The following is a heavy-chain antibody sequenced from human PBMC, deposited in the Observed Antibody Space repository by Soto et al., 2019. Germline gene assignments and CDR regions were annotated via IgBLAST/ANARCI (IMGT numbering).Heavy chain of an antibody. D-gene: IGHD2-15*01. V-gene: IGHV4-39*01. CDR2: IDYNGVT. Sequence: NPSETLSLTCTVSGGSIYRSGYYWGWIRQPPGRGLEWIGNIDYNGVTYSNPSLKSRVTISRDTSKNQFSLKLTSVTAADTAPYYCGKVLVGATGHTDSDSWGPGTLVTVSS. CDR3: GKVLVGATGHTDSDS. J-gene: IGHJ4*02. CDR1: GGSIYRSGYY.